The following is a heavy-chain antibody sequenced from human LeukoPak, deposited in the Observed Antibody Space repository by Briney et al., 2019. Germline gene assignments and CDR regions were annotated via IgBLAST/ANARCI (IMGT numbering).Heavy chain of an antibody. J-gene: IGHJ4*02. CDR2: ISWNSGSI. CDR3: AKDIDYGSGSYYKPLDY. V-gene: IGHV3-9*01. D-gene: IGHD3-10*01. CDR1: GFTFDDYA. Sequence: GGSLRLSCAASGFTFDDYAMHWVRQAPGKGLEWVSGISWNSGSIGYADSVKGRFTISRDNAKNSLFLQMNSLRTEDTAVYYCAKDIDYGSGSYYKPLDYWGQGTLVTVSS.